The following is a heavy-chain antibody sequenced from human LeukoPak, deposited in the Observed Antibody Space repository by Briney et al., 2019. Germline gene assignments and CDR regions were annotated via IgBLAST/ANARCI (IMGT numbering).Heavy chain of an antibody. D-gene: IGHD3-16*02. CDR3: ARESVGELSPNYYYYYGMDV. J-gene: IGHJ6*04. V-gene: IGHV1-2*04. Sequence: ASVKVSCKASGYTFTGCYMHWVRQAPGQGLEWMGWINPNSGGTNYAQKFQGWVTMTRDTSISTAYMELGRLRSDDTAVYYCARESVGELSPNYYYYYGMDVWGKGTTVTVSS. CDR1: GYTFTGCY. CDR2: INPNSGGT.